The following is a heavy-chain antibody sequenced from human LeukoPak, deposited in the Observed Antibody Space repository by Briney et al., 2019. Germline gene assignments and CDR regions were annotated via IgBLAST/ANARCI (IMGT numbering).Heavy chain of an antibody. Sequence: SETLSLTCTVSGGSISRYYWSWIRQPAGKGLEGIGLIYSSGSTLFNPSLKSRVAMSVDLTKNQLSLKLTSVTAADTAMYYCARKDGDYWGRGTLVTVSS. CDR3: ARKDGDY. CDR1: GGSISRYY. J-gene: IGHJ4*02. CDR2: IYSSGST. V-gene: IGHV4-4*07.